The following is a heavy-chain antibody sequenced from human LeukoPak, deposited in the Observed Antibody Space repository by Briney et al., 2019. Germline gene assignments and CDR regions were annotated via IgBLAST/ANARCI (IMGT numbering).Heavy chain of an antibody. CDR2: ISWNSGSI. CDR1: GFTFYDYA. D-gene: IGHD6-19*01. Sequence: GGSLRLSCAASGFTFYDYAMHWVRQAPGKGLEWVSGISWNSGSIVYADSVKGRFTISRDNAKNSLYLQMNSLRAEDTALYYCAKALGEAVAGPLDYWGQGTLVTVSS. CDR3: AKALGEAVAGPLDY. J-gene: IGHJ4*02. V-gene: IGHV3-9*01.